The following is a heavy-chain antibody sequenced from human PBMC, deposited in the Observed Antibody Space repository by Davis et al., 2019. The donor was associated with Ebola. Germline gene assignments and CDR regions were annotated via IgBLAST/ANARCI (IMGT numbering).Heavy chain of an antibody. CDR3: GRGWLRTGIDY. Sequence: HSQTLSLTCAISGDSVSSNSGAWNWIRQSPSRGLEWLGRIYYASKWFHDYAVSVKSRLIINLDTSKNQFSLKLNSVTPEDTAVYYCGRGWLRTGIDYWGQGTLVTVSS. V-gene: IGHV6-1*01. J-gene: IGHJ4*02. D-gene: IGHD5-12*01. CDR1: GDSVSSNSGA. CDR2: IYYASKWFH.